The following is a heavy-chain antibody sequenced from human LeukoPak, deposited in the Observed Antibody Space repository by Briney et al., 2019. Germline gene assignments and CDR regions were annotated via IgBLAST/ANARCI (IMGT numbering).Heavy chain of an antibody. D-gene: IGHD2-15*01. CDR3: ARDLSATARAYDY. Sequence: GGSLRLSCAASGFILSDYNMNWVRQAPGKGLEWVSFITISGTYITYADSVKSRFTISRDNAKNSLYLQMNSLRAEDTAVYYCARDLSATARAYDYWGQGTLVTVSS. CDR1: GFILSDYN. J-gene: IGHJ4*02. V-gene: IGHV3-21*01. CDR2: ITISGTYI.